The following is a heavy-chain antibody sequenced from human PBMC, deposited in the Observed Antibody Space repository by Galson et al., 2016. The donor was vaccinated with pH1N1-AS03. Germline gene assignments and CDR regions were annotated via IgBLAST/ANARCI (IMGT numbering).Heavy chain of an antibody. Sequence: SLRLSCAASGLTVYNNYMAWLRQAPGRGLEWVSIIYSAGTTFYVDSVKGRFTISRDNSKNTLYLQMDSLRAEDTAIYYCARGISGGSTDWRGAFDIWGQGTKLTVSS. CDR2: IYSAGTT. CDR3: ARGISGGSTDWRGAFDI. CDR1: GLTVYNNY. V-gene: IGHV3-53*01. J-gene: IGHJ3*02. D-gene: IGHD2-15*01.